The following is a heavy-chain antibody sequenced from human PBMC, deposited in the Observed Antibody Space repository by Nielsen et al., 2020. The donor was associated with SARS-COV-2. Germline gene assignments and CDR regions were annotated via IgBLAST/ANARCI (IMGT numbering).Heavy chain of an antibody. D-gene: IGHD5-12*01. V-gene: IGHV1-18*01. CDR3: AREWDSGYVWGYYYGMDV. CDR1: GYTFTNYG. Sequence: ASVKVSCKTFGYTFTNYGISWVRQAPGQGLEWMGWISGYNGNTNYAQKVQGRVTMTTDTSTSTAYMELRSLRSDDTAVYYCAREWDSGYVWGYYYGMDVWGQGTTVTVSS. J-gene: IGHJ6*02. CDR2: ISGYNGNT.